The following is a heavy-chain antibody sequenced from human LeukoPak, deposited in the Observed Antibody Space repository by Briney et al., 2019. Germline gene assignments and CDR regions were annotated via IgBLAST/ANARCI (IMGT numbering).Heavy chain of an antibody. J-gene: IGHJ4*02. CDR2: IGTAGDT. D-gene: IGHD3-22*01. CDR3: ARGGDSSGYYSSPPDY. V-gene: IGHV3-13*01. Sequence: PGGSLRLSCAASGFTFSSYDIHWVRQATGKGLEWVSAIGTAGDTYYPGSVKGRFTISRENAKNSLYLQMNSLRAGDTAVYYCARGGDSSGYYSSPPDYWGQGTLVTVSS. CDR1: GFTFSSYD.